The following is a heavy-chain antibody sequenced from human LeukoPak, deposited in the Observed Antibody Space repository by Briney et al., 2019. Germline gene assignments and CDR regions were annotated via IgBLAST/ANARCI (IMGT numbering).Heavy chain of an antibody. Sequence: ASVKVSCKASGYTFTAYYMHWVRQAPGQGLEWMGWINPNSGGTNSAQKFKGRITMTRDTSITTAYMGLSSPRSDDAAVYYCARSAADFSESYNWLDPWGQGTLVTVSS. J-gene: IGHJ5*02. CDR1: GYTFTAYY. CDR2: INPNSGGT. D-gene: IGHD3-3*01. V-gene: IGHV1-2*02. CDR3: ARSAADFSESYNWLDP.